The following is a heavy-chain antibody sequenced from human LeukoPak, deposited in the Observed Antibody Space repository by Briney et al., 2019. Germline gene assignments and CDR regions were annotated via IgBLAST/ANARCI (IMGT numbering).Heavy chain of an antibody. Sequence: SETLSLTCVVYGGSFSGYYWNWIRQPPGKGLEWIGEINHSGSTNYNPSLKSRVTISVDTSKNQFSLKLSSVTAADTAVYYCARGRNRSSWQHYYYYGVDVWGQGTTATVSS. CDR2: INHSGST. V-gene: IGHV4-34*01. D-gene: IGHD6-13*01. J-gene: IGHJ6*02. CDR3: ARGRNRSSWQHYYYYGVDV. CDR1: GGSFSGYY.